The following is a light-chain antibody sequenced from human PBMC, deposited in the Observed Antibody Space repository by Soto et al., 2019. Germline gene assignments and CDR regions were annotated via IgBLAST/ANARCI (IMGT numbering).Light chain of an antibody. CDR3: QQYKDWPPLT. CDR2: GAS. Sequence: ETVMTQSPATVSVSPGERVTLSCRASQSVNSDLAWYQHKPGQAPRLLVYGASTRATDIPARFSGSGSGTEFTLTISSLQSEDFAVYYCQQYKDWPPLTVGQGTRL. V-gene: IGKV3-15*01. J-gene: IGKJ5*01. CDR1: QSVNSD.